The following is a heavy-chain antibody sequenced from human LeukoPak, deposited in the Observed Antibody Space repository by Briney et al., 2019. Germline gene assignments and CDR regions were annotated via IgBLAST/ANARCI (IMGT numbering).Heavy chain of an antibody. D-gene: IGHD3-16*02. CDR1: GGSFSGYY. V-gene: IGHV4-59*08. Sequence: PSETLSLTCAVYGGSFSGYYWSWIRQPPGKGLEWIGYIHYSGSTNYNPSLKSRVTMSLDTSKNQVSLKLNSVTAADTAVYYCAGGGMITFGGVIVKWPFDYWGQGTLVTVSS. CDR2: IHYSGST. CDR3: AGGGMITFGGVIVKWPFDY. J-gene: IGHJ4*02.